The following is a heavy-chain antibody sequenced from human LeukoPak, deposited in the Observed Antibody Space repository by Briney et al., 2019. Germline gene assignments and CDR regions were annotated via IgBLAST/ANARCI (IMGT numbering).Heavy chain of an antibody. Sequence: GGSLRLSCAASGITFSSYGMSWVRQAPGKGLEWVSSISSTGGTTYYADSVKGRFTISRDNSKNTLYLQMNSLRAEDTAIYYCTKMGDYDFWSDYSPAPLDYWGQGTLVTVSS. CDR1: GITFSSYG. D-gene: IGHD3-3*01. J-gene: IGHJ4*02. CDR3: TKMGDYDFWSDYSPAPLDY. CDR2: ISSTGGTT. V-gene: IGHV3-23*01.